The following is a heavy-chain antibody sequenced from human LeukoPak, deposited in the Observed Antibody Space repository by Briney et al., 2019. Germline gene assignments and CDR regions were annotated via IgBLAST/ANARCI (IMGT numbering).Heavy chain of an antibody. J-gene: IGHJ4*02. V-gene: IGHV1-46*01. D-gene: IGHD3-22*01. CDR3: ARDARPSYDTSGYYFPGDY. Sequence: ASVKVSCKASGYTFTSFYIHWLRQAPGQGLEWMAIINPSGGTKRYAQKFQGRVTMTRDTSTSTVYMELSSLRSEDTAVYYCARDARPSYDTSGYYFPGDYWGQGTLVTVSS. CDR1: GYTFTSFY. CDR2: INPSGGTK.